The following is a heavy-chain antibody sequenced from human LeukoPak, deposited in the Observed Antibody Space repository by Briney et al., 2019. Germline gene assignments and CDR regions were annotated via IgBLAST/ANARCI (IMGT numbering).Heavy chain of an antibody. D-gene: IGHD3-16*02. CDR3: ARDAAPYGLSCMDV. Sequence: PGGSLRLSCAASGFTLDSYTMNWVRQAPGKGLEWVSYISSSGSNIYYADSVKGRFTISRDNAKNSLYLQMNSLRDEDTAVYYCARDAAPYGLSCMDVWGQGTTVTVSS. CDR2: ISSSGSNI. V-gene: IGHV3-21*01. CDR1: GFTLDSYT. J-gene: IGHJ6*02.